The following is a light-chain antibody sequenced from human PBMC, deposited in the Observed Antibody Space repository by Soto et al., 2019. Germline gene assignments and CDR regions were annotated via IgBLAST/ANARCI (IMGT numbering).Light chain of an antibody. CDR3: QQYNNRPNT. Sequence: EFVITLSPSTRSLSPGERATLSCRASQSISSNLVWYQQKPGQAPRLLIYGASTRATGIPARFSGTGSGTDFTLTISSLQSEDFAVYYCQQYNNRPNTFGQGTKVDIK. CDR2: GAS. J-gene: IGKJ1*01. V-gene: IGKV3-15*01. CDR1: QSISSN.